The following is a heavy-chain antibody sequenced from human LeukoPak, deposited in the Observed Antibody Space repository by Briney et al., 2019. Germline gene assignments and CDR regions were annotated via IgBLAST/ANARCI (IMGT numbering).Heavy chain of an antibody. V-gene: IGHV1-8*01. D-gene: IGHD6-13*01. CDR1: GYTFTSYD. CDR3: AMTWGVYSSSWYPPYYMDV. CDR2: MNPNSGIT. Sequence: GASLKLSCKASGYTFTSYDINWVRQAPGQGLEWMGWMNPNSGITRYAQKFQGRVTMTRNTSISTAYMELSSLRSEDTAVYYCAMTWGVYSSSWYPPYYMDVWGKGTTVTVSS. J-gene: IGHJ6*03.